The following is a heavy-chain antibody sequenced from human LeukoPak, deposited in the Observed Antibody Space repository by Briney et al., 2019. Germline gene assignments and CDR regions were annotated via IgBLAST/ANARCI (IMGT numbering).Heavy chain of an antibody. CDR2: IYYSGST. D-gene: IGHD3-22*01. Sequence: SETLSLTRTVSGGSISTYYWSWIRQPPGKGLEWIGYIYYSGSTNYNPSLKSRVTISVDTSKNQFSLKLSSVTAADTAVYYCAASYYYYSSGPRPYYFDFWGQGTLVTVSS. CDR3: AASYYYYSSGPRPYYFDF. V-gene: IGHV4-59*08. J-gene: IGHJ4*02. CDR1: GGSISTYY.